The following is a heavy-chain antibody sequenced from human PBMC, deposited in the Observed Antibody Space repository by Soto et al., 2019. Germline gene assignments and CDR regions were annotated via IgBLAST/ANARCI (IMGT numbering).Heavy chain of an antibody. Sequence: SETLSLTCTVSGGSISSSSYYWGWIRQPPGKGLEWIGSIYYSGSTYYNPSLKSRVTISVDTSKNQFSLKLSSVTAADTAVYYCARQQGYGDYLYYYYYYMDVWGKGTTVTVSS. J-gene: IGHJ6*03. D-gene: IGHD4-17*01. CDR1: GGSISSSSYY. CDR2: IYYSGST. CDR3: ARQQGYGDYLYYYYYYMDV. V-gene: IGHV4-39*01.